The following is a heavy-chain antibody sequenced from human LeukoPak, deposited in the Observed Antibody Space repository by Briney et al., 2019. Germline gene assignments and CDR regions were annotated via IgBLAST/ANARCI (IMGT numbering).Heavy chain of an antibody. CDR1: GYTFTSYG. J-gene: IGHJ4*02. D-gene: IGHD5-12*01. Sequence: ASVKVSCKASGYTFTSYGISWVRQAPGQGLEWMGIINPSGGSTSYAQKFQGRVTMTRDTSISTAYMELSSLRTDDTAVYYCARRMGSGYDFGYWGQGTLVTVSS. CDR2: INPSGGST. CDR3: ARRMGSGYDFGY. V-gene: IGHV1-46*01.